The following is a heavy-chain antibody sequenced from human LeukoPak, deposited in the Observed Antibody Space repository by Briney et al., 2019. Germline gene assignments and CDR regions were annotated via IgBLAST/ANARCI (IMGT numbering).Heavy chain of an antibody. D-gene: IGHD5-18*01. V-gene: IGHV4-4*02. Sequence: SGTLSLTCADSGGSISSSNWWSWVRQPPGKGLEWIGEIYHSGSTNYNPSLKSRVTISVDKSKNQFSLKLSSVTAADTAVYYCARVTRHYEVDTAMVTDWGQGTLVTVSS. J-gene: IGHJ4*02. CDR2: IYHSGST. CDR1: GGSISSSNW. CDR3: ARVTRHYEVDTAMVTD.